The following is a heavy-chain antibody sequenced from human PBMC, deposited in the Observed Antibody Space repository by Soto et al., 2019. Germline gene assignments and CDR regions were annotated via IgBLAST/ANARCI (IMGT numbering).Heavy chain of an antibody. CDR2: INHSGST. D-gene: IGHD6-19*01. CDR3: ARGRSSGGRTHYYYYYGMDV. CDR1: GGSFSGYY. J-gene: IGHJ6*02. V-gene: IGHV4-34*01. Sequence: QVQLQQWGAGLLKPSETLSLTCAVYGGSFSGYYWSWIRQPPGKGLEWIGEINHSGSTNYNPSLKSRVTISVDTSKNQFSLKLSSVTAADTAVYYCARGRSSGGRTHYYYYYGMDVWGQGTTVTVSS.